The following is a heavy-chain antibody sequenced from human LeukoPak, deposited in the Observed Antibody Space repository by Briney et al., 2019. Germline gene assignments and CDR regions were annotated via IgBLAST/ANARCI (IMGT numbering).Heavy chain of an antibody. V-gene: IGHV4-34*01. J-gene: IGHJ4*02. D-gene: IGHD1-7*01. CDR1: GGSISSYY. Sequence: SETLSLTCTVSGGSISSYYWSWIRQPPGKGLEWIGEINHSGSTNYNPSLKSRVTISVDTSKNQFSLKLGSVTAADTAVYYCARGGSSTWNYYFDYWGQGTLVTVSS. CDR2: INHSGST. CDR3: ARGGSSTWNYYFDY.